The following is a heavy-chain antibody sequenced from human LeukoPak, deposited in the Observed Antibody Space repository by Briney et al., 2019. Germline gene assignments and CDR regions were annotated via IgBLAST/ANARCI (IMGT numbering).Heavy chain of an antibody. CDR1: GGTFSSYA. D-gene: IGHD6-13*01. J-gene: IGHJ4*02. CDR3: AIAGIAADGFWSRPHYFDY. CDR2: IIPIFGTA. V-gene: IGHV1-69*13. Sequence: ASVKVSCKASGGTFSSYAISWVRQAPGQGLEWRGGIIPIFGTANYAQKFQGRVTITADESTSTAYMELSSLRSEDTAVYYCAIAGIAADGFWSRPHYFDYWGQGTLVTVSS.